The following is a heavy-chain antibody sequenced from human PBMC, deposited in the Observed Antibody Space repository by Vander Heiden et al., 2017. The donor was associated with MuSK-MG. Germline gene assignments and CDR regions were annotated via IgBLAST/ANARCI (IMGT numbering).Heavy chain of an antibody. D-gene: IGHD4-17*01. CDR1: GFTFRSYA. CDR3: AKGSVRAMTTVTKPIDY. Sequence: EVQLLESGGGLVQPGGSLRLSCAASGFTFRSYAMSWVRQAPGKGLEWVSAISGSGGSTYDEDSVKGRFTISRDNSKNTLYLQMNSLRAEDTAVYYCAKGSVRAMTTVTKPIDYWGQGTLVTVSS. V-gene: IGHV3-23*01. CDR2: ISGSGGST. J-gene: IGHJ4*02.